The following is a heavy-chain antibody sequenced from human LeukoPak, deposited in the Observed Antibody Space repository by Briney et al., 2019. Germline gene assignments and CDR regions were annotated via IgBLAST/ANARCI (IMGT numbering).Heavy chain of an antibody. CDR3: ARGTMVRGVLKGPLDY. D-gene: IGHD3-10*01. Sequence: SVKVSCKASGGTLSSYAISWVRQAPGQGLEWMGGIIPIFGTANYAQKFQGRVTITADESASTAYMELSSLRSEDTAVYYCARGTMVRGVLKGPLDYWGQGTLVTVSS. V-gene: IGHV1-69*01. CDR2: IIPIFGTA. CDR1: GGTLSSYA. J-gene: IGHJ4*02.